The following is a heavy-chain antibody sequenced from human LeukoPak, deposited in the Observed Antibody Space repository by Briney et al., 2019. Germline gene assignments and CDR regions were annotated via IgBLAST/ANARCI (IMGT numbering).Heavy chain of an antibody. Sequence: PSETLPLTCTVSGGSISSSSYYWGWIRQPPGKGLEWIGSIYYSGSTYYNPSPKSRVTISVDTSKNQFSLKLSSVTAADTAVYYCARQEPYYYGSGSFDYWGQGTLVTVSS. CDR1: GGSISSSSYY. CDR2: IYYSGST. V-gene: IGHV4-39*01. D-gene: IGHD3-10*01. J-gene: IGHJ4*02. CDR3: ARQEPYYYGSGSFDY.